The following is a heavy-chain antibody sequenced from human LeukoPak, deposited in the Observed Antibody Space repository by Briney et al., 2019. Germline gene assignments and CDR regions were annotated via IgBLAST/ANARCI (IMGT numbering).Heavy chain of an antibody. CDR3: ARGRSITLLRGVAMSDGFDV. CDR1: GFTFSNYE. D-gene: IGHD3-10*01. V-gene: IGHV3-48*03. J-gene: IGHJ3*01. CDR2: ISSSGSTI. Sequence: PGGSLRLSCAVSGFTFSNYEMNWVRQAPGKGLEWVSYISSSGSTIYYADSVKGRFTISRDNAKNSLYLQMNGLRAEDTAVYYCARGRSITLLRGVAMSDGFDVWGQGAMVTVSS.